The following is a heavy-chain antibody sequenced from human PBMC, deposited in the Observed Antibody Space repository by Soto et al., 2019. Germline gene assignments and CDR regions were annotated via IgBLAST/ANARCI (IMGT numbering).Heavy chain of an antibody. J-gene: IGHJ4*02. CDR3: ARDRDGSAYYHTY. CDR1: GFTFSSYA. D-gene: IGHD3-22*01. Sequence: QVQLVESGGGVVQPGRSLRLSCVASGFTFSSYAMHWVRQAPGKGLEWVSFVSYDGRNKYYADSVKGRFTISRDNSKNTLYLQMNSLRAEDTAVYYCARDRDGSAYYHTYWGQGTLVTVSS. V-gene: IGHV3-30*04. CDR2: VSYDGRNK.